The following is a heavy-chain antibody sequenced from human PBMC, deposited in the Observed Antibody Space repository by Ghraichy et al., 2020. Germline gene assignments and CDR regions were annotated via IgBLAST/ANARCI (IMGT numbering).Heavy chain of an antibody. CDR2: INAGNGNT. CDR1: GYTFTSYA. D-gene: IGHD6-19*01. V-gene: IGHV1-3*01. Sequence: SVKVSCKASGYTFTSYAMHWVRQAPGQRLEWMGWINAGNGNTKYSQKFQGRVTITRDTSASTAYMELSSLRSEDTAVYYCARRSSGWYPIDYWGQGTLVTVSS. J-gene: IGHJ4*02. CDR3: ARRSSGWYPIDY.